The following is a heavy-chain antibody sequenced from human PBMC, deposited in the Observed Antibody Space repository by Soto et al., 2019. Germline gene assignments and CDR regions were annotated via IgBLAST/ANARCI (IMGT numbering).Heavy chain of an antibody. CDR3: ARGAIQGGAPDKYYFDS. Sequence: QVQLQQWGAGLLKPSETLSLSCAVYGGSFSGHYWSWIRQPPGKGLEWIGEINHSGNTNQNPSLKGRVSISVDTSKNQFSLRLGSVTAADTAVYYCARGAIQGGAPDKYYFDSWGQGTPVTVSS. V-gene: IGHV4-34*01. CDR1: GGSFSGHY. CDR2: INHSGNT. D-gene: IGHD3-16*01. J-gene: IGHJ4*02.